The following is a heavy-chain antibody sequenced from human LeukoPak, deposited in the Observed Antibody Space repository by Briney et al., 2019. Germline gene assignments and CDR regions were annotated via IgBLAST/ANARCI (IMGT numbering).Heavy chain of an antibody. CDR2: ISAYNGNT. CDR3: ARDQEDYDFWSEDAFDI. D-gene: IGHD3-3*01. Sequence: ASVKVSCKASGYTFTSYGISWVRQAPGQGLEWMGWISAYNGNTNYAQKLQGRVTMTTDTSTSTAYMELRSLRSDDTAAYYCARDQEDYDFWSEDAFDIWGQGTMVTVSS. V-gene: IGHV1-18*01. J-gene: IGHJ3*02. CDR1: GYTFTSYG.